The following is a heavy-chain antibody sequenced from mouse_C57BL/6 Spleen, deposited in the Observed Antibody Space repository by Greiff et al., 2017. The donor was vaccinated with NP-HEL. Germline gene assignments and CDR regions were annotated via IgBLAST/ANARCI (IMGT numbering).Heavy chain of an antibody. Sequence: EVQLVESGGGLVKPGGSLKLSCAASGFTFSSYAMSWVRQTPEKRLEWVATISDGGSYTYYPDNVKGRFTISRDNAKNNLYLQMSHLKSEDTAIYYCARENYYGSSHWYFDVWGTGTTVTVSS. CDR3: ARENYYGSSHWYFDV. CDR1: GFTFSSYA. D-gene: IGHD1-1*01. CDR2: ISDGGSYT. V-gene: IGHV5-4*01. J-gene: IGHJ1*03.